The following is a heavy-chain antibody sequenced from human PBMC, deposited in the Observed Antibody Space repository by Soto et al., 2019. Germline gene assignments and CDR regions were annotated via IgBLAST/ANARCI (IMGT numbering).Heavy chain of an antibody. CDR1: GYSITTYY. CDR2: INPGGGTT. J-gene: IGHJ5*02. D-gene: IGHD1-1*01. CDR3: SREKWTTLGH. V-gene: IGHV1-46*01. Sequence: QVQLVQSGAEVEKPGASVKISCKASGYSITTYYMHWVRQAPGQGLEWMGMINPGGGTTSYAQKFQGRVSMTMDTSTSTAYMELSSLRSEDTALYYCSREKWTTLGHWGQGTLVTVSS.